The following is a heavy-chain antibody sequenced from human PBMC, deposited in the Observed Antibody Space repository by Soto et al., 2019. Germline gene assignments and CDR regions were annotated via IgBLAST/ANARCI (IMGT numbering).Heavy chain of an antibody. J-gene: IGHJ2*01. Sequence: EVQLVESGGGLVQPGGSLRLSCAASGFTFSSYWMHWVRQAPGKGLVWVSRINSDGSSTSYADSVKGRFTISRDNAKNTLYLQMNSLRAEYTAVYYCARDREGDGYTYDWYFDLWGRGTLVTVSS. V-gene: IGHV3-74*01. CDR1: GFTFSSYW. CDR2: INSDGSST. CDR3: ARDREGDGYTYDWYFDL. D-gene: IGHD5-12*01.